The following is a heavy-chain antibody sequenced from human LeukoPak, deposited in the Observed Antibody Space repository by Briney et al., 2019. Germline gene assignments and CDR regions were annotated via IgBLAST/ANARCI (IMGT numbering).Heavy chain of an antibody. CDR1: GYTFTGYY. V-gene: IGHV1-2*02. CDR2: INPNSGGT. CDR3: ARDTEVRYFWSGYLVGSPYYFDY. Sequence: ASVKVSCKASGYTFTGYYMHWVRQAPGQGLEWMGWINPNSGGTNYAQKFQGRVTMTRDTSISTAYMELSRLRSDDTAVYYCARDTEVRYFWSGYLVGSPYYFDYWGQGTLVTVSS. D-gene: IGHD3-3*01. J-gene: IGHJ4*02.